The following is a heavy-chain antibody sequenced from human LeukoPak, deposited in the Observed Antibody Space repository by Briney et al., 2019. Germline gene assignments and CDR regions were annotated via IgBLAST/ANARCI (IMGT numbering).Heavy chain of an antibody. D-gene: IGHD1-26*01. Sequence: GASVKVSCKASGYTFTGYYMHLVRQAPGQGLEWMGWINPNSGGTNYAQKFQGRVTMTRDTSISTAYMELSRLRSDDTAVYYCARDSGSYSFVDYWGQGTLVTVSS. CDR3: ARDSGSYSFVDY. CDR2: INPNSGGT. CDR1: GYTFTGYY. V-gene: IGHV1-2*02. J-gene: IGHJ4*02.